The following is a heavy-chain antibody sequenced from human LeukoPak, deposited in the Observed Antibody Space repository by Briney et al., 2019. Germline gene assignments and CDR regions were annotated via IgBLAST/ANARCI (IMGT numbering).Heavy chain of an antibody. D-gene: IGHD5-12*01. CDR2: IYTSGST. J-gene: IGHJ4*02. CDR1: GGSISSGSYY. Sequence: SETLSLTCTVSGGSISSGSYYWSWIRQPAGKGLEWIGRIYTSGSTNYNPSLKSRATISVDTSKNQFSLKLSSVTAADTAVYYCAVWVATIGGYFDYWGQGTLVTVSS. CDR3: AVWVATIGGYFDY. V-gene: IGHV4-61*02.